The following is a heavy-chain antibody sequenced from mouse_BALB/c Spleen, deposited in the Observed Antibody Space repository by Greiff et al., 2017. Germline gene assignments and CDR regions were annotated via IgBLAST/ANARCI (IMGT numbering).Heavy chain of an antibody. CDR2: ISYSGST. V-gene: IGHV3-2*02. CDR3: ARDYYDGYCWFAY. CDR1: GYSITSDYA. Sequence: EVKLVESGPGLVKPSQSLSLTCTVTGYSITSDYAWNWIRQFPGNKLEWMGYISYSGSTSYNPSLKSRISITRDTSKNQFFLQLNSVTTEDTATYYCARDYYDGYCWFAYWGQGTLVTVSA. J-gene: IGHJ3*01. D-gene: IGHD2-3*01.